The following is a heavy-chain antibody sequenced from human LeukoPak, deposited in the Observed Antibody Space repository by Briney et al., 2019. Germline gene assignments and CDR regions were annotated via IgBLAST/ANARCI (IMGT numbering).Heavy chain of an antibody. J-gene: IGHJ4*02. CDR2: ISSDGSNT. V-gene: IGHV3-74*01. CDR1: GFTFSSYW. Sequence: GSLILYCAGSGFTFSSYWMHWVRHAPGHRLVWVSRISSDGSNTCYADCVKGRFTISRDNAKNTLYMQMNSLRAEDTGVYYCARGLTTSYWGQGTPVTVSS. CDR3: ARGLTTSY. D-gene: IGHD1-1*01.